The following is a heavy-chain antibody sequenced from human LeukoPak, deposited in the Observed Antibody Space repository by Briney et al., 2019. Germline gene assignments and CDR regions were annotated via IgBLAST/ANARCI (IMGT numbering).Heavy chain of an antibody. CDR2: ISGSGGST. CDR1: GFTFSSYA. V-gene: IGHV3-23*01. D-gene: IGHD3-22*01. Sequence: GGSPRLSCAASGFTFSSYAMSWVRQAPGKGLEWVSAISGSGGSTYYADSVKGRFTISRDNSKNTLYLQMNSLRAEDTAVYYCAKGLPSYDSSGYYGYWGQGTLVTVSS. J-gene: IGHJ4*02. CDR3: AKGLPSYDSSGYYGY.